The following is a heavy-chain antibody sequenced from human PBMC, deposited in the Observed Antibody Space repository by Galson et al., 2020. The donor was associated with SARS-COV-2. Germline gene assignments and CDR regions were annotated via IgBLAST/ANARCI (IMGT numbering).Heavy chain of an antibody. D-gene: IGHD2-8*01. CDR1: GFTFRTYA. V-gene: IGHV3-23*01. CDR2: INGPGTST. CDR3: VKELYASGQGPNGLDV. J-gene: IGHJ6*02. Sequence: GESLKISCVASGFTFRTYAMTWVRQAPGKGLEWVSSINGPGTSTYYADSLRGRFTISRDNSKNTLFLQLNSLGAEDTALYYCVKELYASGQGPNGLDVWGQGTTVTVSS.